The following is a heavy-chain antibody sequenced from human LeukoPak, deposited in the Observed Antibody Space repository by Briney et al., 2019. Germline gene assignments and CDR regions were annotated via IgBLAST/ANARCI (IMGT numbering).Heavy chain of an antibody. J-gene: IGHJ4*02. V-gene: IGHV3-74*01. D-gene: IGHD3-3*01. CDR3: ARGDKYYDFWSGYYTEGYFDY. Sequence: PGGSLRLSCAASGFTFSSYWMHWVRQAPGKGLVWVSRINTDGSSTSYADSVKGRFTISRDNAKNTLYLQMNSLRAEDTAVYYCARGDKYYDFWSGYYTEGYFDYWGQGTLVTVSS. CDR2: INTDGSST. CDR1: GFTFSSYW.